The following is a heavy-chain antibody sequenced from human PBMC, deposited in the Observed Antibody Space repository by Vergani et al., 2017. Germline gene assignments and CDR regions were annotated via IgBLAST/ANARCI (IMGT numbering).Heavy chain of an antibody. CDR3: ARDRRYYFDSSGYIRFDP. J-gene: IGHJ5*02. D-gene: IGHD3-22*01. V-gene: IGHV1-18*01. CDR2: ISDYNGDT. CDR1: EGTFTTYN. Sequence: QVHLVQSGGEVKKPGSSVRVSCKASEGTFTTYNFNWVRQAPGQGLEWMRWISDYNGDTKYAQKLQGRVTMTTDTSTTTVYMELRSLRSDDTAVYYCARDRRYYFDSSGYIRFDPWGQGTLVTVSS.